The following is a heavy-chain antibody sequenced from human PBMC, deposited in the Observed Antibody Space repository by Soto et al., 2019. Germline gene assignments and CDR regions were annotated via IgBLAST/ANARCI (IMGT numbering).Heavy chain of an antibody. CDR2: INHYGST. V-gene: IGHV4-34*01. J-gene: IGHJ5*02. Sequence: QVQLQQWGAGLLKPSETLSITCAVYGGSFSSYYWSWIRQPPGKGLEWIGQINHYGSTDYTPSLKSRVTISVDTSKNHFSLRLSSVTAADTAMYYCATHCSSTSCYYTFDPWGQGTLVTVSS. CDR1: GGSFSSYY. CDR3: ATHCSSTSCYYTFDP. D-gene: IGHD2-2*01.